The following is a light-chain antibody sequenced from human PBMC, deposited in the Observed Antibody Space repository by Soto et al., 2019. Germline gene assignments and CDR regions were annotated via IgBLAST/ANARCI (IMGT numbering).Light chain of an antibody. CDR1: QSVSSN. Sequence: EIVMTQSPATLSVSPGERVTLSCRASQSVSSNLAWYQQKPGQAPRLLIYGASTRATGIPARFSGSVSGTEFTLTIRSLQSEDFAVYYCQQYHNWPPLTFGGGTKVEIK. J-gene: IGKJ4*01. CDR2: GAS. V-gene: IGKV3-15*01. CDR3: QQYHNWPPLT.